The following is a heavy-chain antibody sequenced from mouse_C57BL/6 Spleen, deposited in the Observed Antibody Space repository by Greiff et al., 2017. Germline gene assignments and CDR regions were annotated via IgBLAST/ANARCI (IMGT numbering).Heavy chain of an antibody. CDR1: GYTFTSYW. V-gene: IGHV1-5*01. D-gene: IGHD4-1*01. J-gene: IGHJ4*01. CDR3: TRSRELDYAMDY. Sequence: VQLQQSGTVLARPGASVKMSCKTSGYTFTSYWMHWVKQRPGQGLEWIGAIYPGNSDTSYNQKFKGKAKLTAVTSASTAYMELSSLTNEDSAVYYCTRSRELDYAMDYWGQGTSVTVSS. CDR2: IYPGNSDT.